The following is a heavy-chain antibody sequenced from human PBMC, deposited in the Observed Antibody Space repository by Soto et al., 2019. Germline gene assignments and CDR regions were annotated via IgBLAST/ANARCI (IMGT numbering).Heavy chain of an antibody. D-gene: IGHD2-15*01. CDR1: GFTFSIYA. J-gene: IGHJ3*02. V-gene: IGHV3-15*01. CDR3: TTGFTRLAAWAI. CDR2: IKSKTDGGTT. Sequence: PGGSLRLSCAASGFTFSIYAMSWVRQAPGKGLEWVGRIKSKTDGGTTDYAAPVKGRFTISRDDSKNTLYLQMNSLKTEDTALYYCTTGFTRLAAWAIWGQGPMVTVSS.